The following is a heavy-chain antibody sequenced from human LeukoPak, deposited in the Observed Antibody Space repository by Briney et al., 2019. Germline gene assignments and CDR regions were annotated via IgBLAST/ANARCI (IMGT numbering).Heavy chain of an antibody. Sequence: SETLSLTCTVSGGSISSYYWSWIRQPPGKGLEWIGYIYYSGSTNYNPSLKCRVTISVDTSKNQFSLKLSSVTAADTAVYYCASVAAAGGIDYWGQGTLVTVSS. CDR2: IYYSGST. D-gene: IGHD6-13*01. V-gene: IGHV4-59*01. CDR3: ASVAAAGGIDY. J-gene: IGHJ4*02. CDR1: GGSISSYY.